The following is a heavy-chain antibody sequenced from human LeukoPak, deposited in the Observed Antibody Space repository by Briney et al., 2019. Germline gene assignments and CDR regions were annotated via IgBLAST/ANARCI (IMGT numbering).Heavy chain of an antibody. V-gene: IGHV3-30*18. CDR1: GFTFSSYG. J-gene: IGHJ5*02. D-gene: IGHD3-22*01. Sequence: GGSLRLSCAASGFTFSSYGMHWIRQAPGKGLEWVAVISYDGSNKYYADSVKGRFTISRDNSKNTLYLQMNSLRAEDTAVYYCAKDLRKYYYDSSGSGNDWFDPWGQGTLVTVSS. CDR2: ISYDGSNK. CDR3: AKDLRKYYYDSSGSGNDWFDP.